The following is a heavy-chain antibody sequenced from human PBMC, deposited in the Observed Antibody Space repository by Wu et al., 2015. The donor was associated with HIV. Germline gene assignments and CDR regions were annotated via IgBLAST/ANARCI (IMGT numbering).Heavy chain of an antibody. CDR1: GGAFSSYA. CDR2: IIPIFGTA. CDR3: ARKITYYYDSSGGHDAFDI. J-gene: IGHJ3*02. Sequence: QVQLVQSGAEVKKPGSSVKVSCKASGGAFSSYAISWVRQAPGQGPEWMGGIIPIFGTANYAQKFQGRVTITTDESTSTAYMELSSLRSEDTAVYYCARKITYYYDSSGGHDAFDIWAKGQWSPSLQ. D-gene: IGHD3-22*01. V-gene: IGHV1-69*05.